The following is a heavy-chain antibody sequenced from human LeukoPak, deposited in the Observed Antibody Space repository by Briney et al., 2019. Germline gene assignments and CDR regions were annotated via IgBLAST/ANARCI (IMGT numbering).Heavy chain of an antibody. D-gene: IGHD6-25*01. Sequence: SETLSLTCTVSGGSISSGGYYWSWIRQHPGKGLEWIGYIYYSGSTYYNPSLKSRVTISVDTSKNQFSLKLSSVTAADTAVYYCVREEKVIAAGFDYWGQGTLVTVSS. CDR2: IYYSGST. J-gene: IGHJ4*02. CDR3: VREEKVIAAGFDY. V-gene: IGHV4-31*03. CDR1: GGSISSGGYY.